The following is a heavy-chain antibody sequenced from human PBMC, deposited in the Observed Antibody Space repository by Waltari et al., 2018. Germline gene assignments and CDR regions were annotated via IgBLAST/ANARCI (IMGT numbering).Heavy chain of an antibody. CDR3: ARGGGGDWEWFDP. CDR2: IYYTGST. D-gene: IGHD2-21*02. Sequence: QVQLQESGPSLLQPSETLSLICTVSGGSISVFYWSWVRQPPGKGLDWIGYIYYTGSTNFNPSLKSRVTMSVDTSKSQFSLKLSSVTAADTAFYYCARGGGGDWEWFDPWGQGTLVTVSS. J-gene: IGHJ5*02. CDR1: GGSISVFY. V-gene: IGHV4-59*01.